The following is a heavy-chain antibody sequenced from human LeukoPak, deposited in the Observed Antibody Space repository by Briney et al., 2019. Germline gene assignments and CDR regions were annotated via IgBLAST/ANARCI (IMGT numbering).Heavy chain of an antibody. D-gene: IGHD5-24*01. V-gene: IGHV4-39*02. CDR2: IYYSGST. J-gene: IGHJ4*02. Sequence: PSETLSLTCTVSGGSISSSSYYWGWIRQPPGKGLEWIGSIYYSGSTYYNPSLKSRVTISVDTSKNQFSLRLNSVTAADTAVYYCARDRDGYNFRFDYWGQGTLVTVSS. CDR1: GGSISSSSYY. CDR3: ARDRDGYNFRFDY.